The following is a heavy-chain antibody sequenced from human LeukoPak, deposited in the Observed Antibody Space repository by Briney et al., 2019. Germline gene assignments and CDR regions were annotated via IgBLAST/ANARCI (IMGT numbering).Heavy chain of an antibody. D-gene: IGHD3-3*01. Sequence: SETLSLTCTVSGGSISSGDYYWSWIRQPPGTGLEWIGYIYYSGSTYYNPSLKSRVTISVDTSKNQFSLKLSSVTAAGTAVYYCARSYYDFWSGYYSYYFDYWGQGTLVTVSS. CDR2: IYYSGST. V-gene: IGHV4-30-4*01. CDR3: ARSYYDFWSGYYSYYFDY. J-gene: IGHJ4*02. CDR1: GGSISSGDYY.